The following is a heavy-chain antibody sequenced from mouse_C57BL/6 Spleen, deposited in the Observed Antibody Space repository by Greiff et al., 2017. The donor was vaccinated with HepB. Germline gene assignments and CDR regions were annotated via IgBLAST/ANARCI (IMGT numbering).Heavy chain of an antibody. V-gene: IGHV14-4*01. Sequence: VQLQQSGAELVRPGASVKLSCTASGFNIKDAYMHWVKQRPEQGLEWMGWIDPENGDTEYAPKFQGKAPITADTSSNTAYLQLSSLTSEDTAVCYCTTEEYDVDYWGQGTTLTVAS. CDR1: GFNIKDAY. CDR2: IDPENGDT. D-gene: IGHD2-14*01. CDR3: TTEEYDVDY. J-gene: IGHJ2*01.